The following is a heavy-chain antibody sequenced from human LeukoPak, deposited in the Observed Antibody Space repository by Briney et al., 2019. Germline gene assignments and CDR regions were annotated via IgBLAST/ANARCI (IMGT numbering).Heavy chain of an antibody. V-gene: IGHV4-39*02. D-gene: IGHD1-26*01. Sequence: TTSETLSLTCTVSGGSISSSSYYWGWIRQPPGKGLEWIESIYYSGSTYYNPSLKSRVTISVDTSKNQFSLKLSSVTAADTAVYYCAIDVGATFDYWGQGTLVTVSS. CDR3: AIDVGATFDY. J-gene: IGHJ4*02. CDR2: IYYSGST. CDR1: GGSISSSSYY.